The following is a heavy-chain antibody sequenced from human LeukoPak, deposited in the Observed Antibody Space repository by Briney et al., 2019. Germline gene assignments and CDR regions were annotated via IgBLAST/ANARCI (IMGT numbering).Heavy chain of an antibody. D-gene: IGHD3-22*01. J-gene: IGHJ6*03. CDR3: ARDHYYDSNGYGFCCMDV. V-gene: IGHV3-53*01. CDR1: GFTFDDYG. Sequence: GGSLRLSCAASGFTFDDYGMSWVRQAPRKGLEWVSVIYSGGSTYYADSVKGRFTISRDNSKNTLYLQMNSLRAEDTAVYCCARDHYYDSNGYGFCCMDVWGKGTTVTVSS. CDR2: IYSGGST.